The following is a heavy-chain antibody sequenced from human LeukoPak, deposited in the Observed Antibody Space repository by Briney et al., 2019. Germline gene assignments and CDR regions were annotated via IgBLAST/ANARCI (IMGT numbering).Heavy chain of an antibody. CDR2: IKQDGSEK. V-gene: IGHV3-7*01. D-gene: IGHD4-17*01. CDR1: GFTFSSYW. J-gene: IGHJ4*02. Sequence: GGSLRLTCAASGFTFSSYWMSWVRQAPGKGLEWVANIKQDGSEKYYVDSVKGRFTISRDNAKNSLYLQMNSLRAEDTAVYYCATESLNDYGDYLDYWGQGTLVTVSS. CDR3: ATESLNDYGDYLDY.